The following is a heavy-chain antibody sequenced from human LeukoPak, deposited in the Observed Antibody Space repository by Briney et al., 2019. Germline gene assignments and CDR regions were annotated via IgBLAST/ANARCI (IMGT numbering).Heavy chain of an antibody. CDR1: GFSFSSYW. CDR2: INSDGSST. D-gene: IGHD2-2*01. J-gene: IGHJ6*02. Sequence: GGSLRLSCAASGFSFSSYWMHWVRHAPGKGLVWVSRINSDGSSTSYADSVKGRFTISRDNAKNTLYLQMNSLRAEDTAVYYCAAPRGLVPYYYGMDVWGQGTTVTVSS. CDR3: AAPRGLVPYYYGMDV. V-gene: IGHV3-74*01.